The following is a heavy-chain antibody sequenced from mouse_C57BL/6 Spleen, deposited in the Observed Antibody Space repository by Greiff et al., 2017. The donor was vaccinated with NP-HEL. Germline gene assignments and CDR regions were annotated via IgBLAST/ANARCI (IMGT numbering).Heavy chain of an antibody. CDR1: GFTFSDYY. V-gene: IGHV5-16*01. CDR2: INYDGSST. CDR3: ARRKDGYLYAMDY. J-gene: IGHJ4*01. D-gene: IGHD2-3*01. Sequence: DVKLVESEGGLVQPGSSMKLSCTASGFTFSDYYMAWVRQVPEKGLEWVANINYDGSSTYYLDSLKSRFIISRDNAKNILYLQMSSLKSEDTATYYCARRKDGYLYAMDYWGQGTSVTVSS.